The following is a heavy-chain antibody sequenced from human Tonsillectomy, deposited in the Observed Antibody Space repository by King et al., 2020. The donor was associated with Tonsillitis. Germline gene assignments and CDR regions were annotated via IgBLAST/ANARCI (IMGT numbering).Heavy chain of an antibody. J-gene: IGHJ6*02. CDR3: ARDRWFGGV. D-gene: IGHD3-10*01. CDR1: GFTFSDQY. Sequence: VQLVESGGGLVKPGESLRLSCAASGFTFSDQYMSWIRQAPGKGLEWVSYISYSGGTIYYADSVKGRFTISRGNAKNSLFLQMNRLRAEDTAVYYCARDRWFGGVWGQGTTVTVSS. V-gene: IGHV3-11*01. CDR2: ISYSGGTI.